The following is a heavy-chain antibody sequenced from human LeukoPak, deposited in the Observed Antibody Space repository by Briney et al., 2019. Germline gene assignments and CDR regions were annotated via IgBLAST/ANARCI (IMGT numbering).Heavy chain of an antibody. CDR1: GFTFSTYA. D-gene: IGHD6-19*01. J-gene: IGHJ6*03. CDR2: IRNDGSHK. CDR3: AEDGGWYELYYMDV. Sequence: GGSLRLSCAASGFTFSTYAMHWVRQAPGKGLEWVTFIRNDGSHKYYTDSVKGRFTISRDNSKNTLFLQMNSLRPEDTAVYYCAEDGGWYELYYMDVWGTGTTVTVSS. V-gene: IGHV3-30*02.